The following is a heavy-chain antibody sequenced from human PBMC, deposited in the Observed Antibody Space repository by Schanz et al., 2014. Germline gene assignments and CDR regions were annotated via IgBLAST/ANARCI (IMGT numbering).Heavy chain of an antibody. Sequence: QVQLQESGPGLVKPSQTLSLACDVSGDSINSGGYSWSWIRQPPGKGLEWIGYVYNIGSTYYNPSLKSRVPMSVDTSKNQFSLILTSVTAADTAVYYCELITLDRGVRNDYWGQGTLVTVSS. CDR2: VYNIGST. CDR1: GDSINSGGYS. CDR3: ELITLDRGVRNDY. D-gene: IGHD3-10*01. V-gene: IGHV4-30-4*07. J-gene: IGHJ4*02.